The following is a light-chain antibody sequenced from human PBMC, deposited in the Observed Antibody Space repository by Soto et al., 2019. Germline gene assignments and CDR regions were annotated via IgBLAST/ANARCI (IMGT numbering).Light chain of an antibody. V-gene: IGKV3-20*01. J-gene: IGKJ5*01. CDR2: DAS. CDR1: QSVGTF. Sequence: EIVLTQSPATLSLSPGERATLSCRASQSVGTFLAWYQQKPGQAPRLLIYDASSRATGIPDRFSGSGSGTDFTLTISRLEPEDFAVYYCQQYGSSPPITFGQGTRLEIK. CDR3: QQYGSSPPIT.